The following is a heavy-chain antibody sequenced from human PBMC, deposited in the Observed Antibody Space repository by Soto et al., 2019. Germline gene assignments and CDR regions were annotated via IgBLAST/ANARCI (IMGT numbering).Heavy chain of an antibody. CDR2: ISSTTNYI. Sequence: GGSLRLSCADSGFTFIRYSMNWVRQAPGKGLEWVSSISSTTNYIYYGDSMKGRFTISRDNAKNSLYLEMNSLRAEDTAVYYCARESEDLTSNFDYWGQGTLVTVSS. V-gene: IGHV3-21*06. CDR1: GFTFIRYS. J-gene: IGHJ4*02. CDR3: ARESEDLTSNFDY.